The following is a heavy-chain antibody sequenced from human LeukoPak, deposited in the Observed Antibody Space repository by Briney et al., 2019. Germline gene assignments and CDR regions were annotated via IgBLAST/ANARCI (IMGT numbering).Heavy chain of an antibody. CDR3: AGLDENRYYFDY. CDR2: ISYDGSNK. J-gene: IGHJ4*02. D-gene: IGHD2/OR15-2a*01. V-gene: IGHV3-30-3*01. Sequence: GGSLRLSCAASGFTFSSYAMHWVRQAPGKGLEWVAVISYDGSNKYYADSVKGRFTISRDNSKNTLYLQMNSLRAEDTAVYYCAGLDENRYYFDYWGQGTLVTVSS. CDR1: GFTFSSYA.